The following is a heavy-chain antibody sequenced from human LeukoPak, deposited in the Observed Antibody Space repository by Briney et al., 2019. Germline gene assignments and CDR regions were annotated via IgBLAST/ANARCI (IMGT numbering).Heavy chain of an antibody. V-gene: IGHV4-59*01. D-gene: IGHD3-9*01. CDR3: ARDRSNYDILTGPAYGMDA. CDR2: IYYSGST. Sequence: SETLSLTCTVSGGSISSYYWSWIRQPPGKGLEWIGYIYYSGSTNYNPSLKSRVTISVDTSKNQFSLKLSSVTAADTAVYYCARDRSNYDILTGPAYGMDAWGQGTTVTVSS. J-gene: IGHJ6*02. CDR1: GGSISSYY.